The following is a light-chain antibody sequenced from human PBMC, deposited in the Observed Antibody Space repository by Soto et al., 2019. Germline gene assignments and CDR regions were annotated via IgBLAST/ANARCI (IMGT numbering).Light chain of an antibody. J-gene: IGKJ2*01. Sequence: DIQMTQSPSSLSASVGDRVTITCRASQSISWYLNWYQQKPGKAPKLLIYAASSLQSGVPSRFSGRGSGTDFTLTISSLQTEDFATYYCQQSYSTPQDTFGQGTKLEIK. CDR3: QQSYSTPQDT. V-gene: IGKV1-39*01. CDR2: AAS. CDR1: QSISWY.